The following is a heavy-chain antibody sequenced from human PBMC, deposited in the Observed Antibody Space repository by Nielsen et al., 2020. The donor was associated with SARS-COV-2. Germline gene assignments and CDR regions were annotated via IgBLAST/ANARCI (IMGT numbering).Heavy chain of an antibody. J-gene: IGHJ6*03. CDR3: ARGVGSYKRSYYYYMDV. CDR2: INPSGGST. D-gene: IGHD1-26*01. CDR1: GYTFTSYY. V-gene: IGHV1-46*01. Sequence: ASVKVSCKASGYTFTSYYMHWVRQAPGQGLEWMGIINPSGGSTSYAQKFQGRVTMTRDTSTSTVYMELSSLRSEDTAVYYCARGVGSYKRSYYYYMDVWGKGTTVTVSS.